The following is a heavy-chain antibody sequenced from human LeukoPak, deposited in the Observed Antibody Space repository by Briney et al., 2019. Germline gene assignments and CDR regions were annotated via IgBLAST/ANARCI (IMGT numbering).Heavy chain of an antibody. D-gene: IGHD6-13*01. CDR3: AREEGSPPTYYYYGMDV. Sequence: GSVNVSCRASGYTFTSYGISWVRQAPGQGLEWVGRISAYNVNTNYAQKLQGRVTMTTDTFTSTAYKELRSLRSDDTAVYYCAREEGSPPTYYYYGMDVWGKGTTVTVSS. V-gene: IGHV1-18*04. CDR2: ISAYNVNT. CDR1: GYTFTSYG. J-gene: IGHJ6*04.